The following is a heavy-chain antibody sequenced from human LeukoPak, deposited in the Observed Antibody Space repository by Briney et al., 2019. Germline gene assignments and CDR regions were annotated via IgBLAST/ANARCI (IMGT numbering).Heavy chain of an antibody. D-gene: IGHD6-25*01. CDR3: AKAIAASDTAIEN. J-gene: IGHJ4*02. Sequence: GGSLRLSCAASGFTFSSYAMSWVRRAPGKGLEWVSAISGSGGSTYYADSVKGRFTISRDNSKNTLYLQMNSLRAEDTAVYYCAKAIAASDTAIENWGQGTLVTVSS. V-gene: IGHV3-23*01. CDR2: ISGSGGST. CDR1: GFTFSSYA.